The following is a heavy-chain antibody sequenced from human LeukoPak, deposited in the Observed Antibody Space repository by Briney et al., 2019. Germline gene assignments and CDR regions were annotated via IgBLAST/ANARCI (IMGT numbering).Heavy chain of an antibody. CDR1: GGSISSGGYY. D-gene: IGHD3-22*01. J-gene: IGHJ4*02. Sequence: SQTLSLTCTVSGGSISSGGYYWSWIRQPPGRGLEWIGYIYHSGSTYYNPSLKSRVTISVDRSKNQFSLKLSSVTAADTAVYYCARDRSGYYLDYWGQGTLVTVSS. V-gene: IGHV4-30-2*01. CDR3: ARDRSGYYLDY. CDR2: IYHSGST.